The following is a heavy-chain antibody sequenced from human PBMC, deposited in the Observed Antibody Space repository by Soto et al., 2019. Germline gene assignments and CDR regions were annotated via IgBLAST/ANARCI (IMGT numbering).Heavy chain of an antibody. Sequence: SETLSLTCTVSGASITSENWWSWVRQPPGKGLEWIGEIYHSGSANYNPSLKSRATISLDKSKSQFSLKLTSVTAADKAIYYCVRDRGAFWGNSPTPAPKFLSWGQGPPVTVPS. CDR3: VRDRGAFWGNSPTPAPKFLS. J-gene: IGHJ5*02. V-gene: IGHV4-4*02. D-gene: IGHD3-16*01. CDR1: GASITSENW. CDR2: IYHSGSA.